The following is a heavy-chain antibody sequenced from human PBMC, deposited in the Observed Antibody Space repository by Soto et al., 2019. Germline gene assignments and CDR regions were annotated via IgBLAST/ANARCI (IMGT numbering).Heavy chain of an antibody. Sequence: QVQLQESGPGLVKPSGTLSLTCTVSGDSISSSTNWWNWVRQPPGKGLEWIGEIYHSGGTNYNTSRSSRVTISVDKSKNQFSPKLNSVTAAHPAVYYSANLGMSPAVADYWGQGTMVTVSS. CDR3: ANLGMSPAVADY. D-gene: IGHD2-15*01. CDR2: IYHSGGT. J-gene: IGHJ4*02. CDR1: GDSISSSTNW. V-gene: IGHV4-4*02.